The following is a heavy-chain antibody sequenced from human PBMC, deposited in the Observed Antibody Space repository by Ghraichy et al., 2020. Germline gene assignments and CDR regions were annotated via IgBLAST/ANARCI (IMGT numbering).Heavy chain of an antibody. J-gene: IGHJ5*02. CDR2: INSDGSST. V-gene: IGHV3-74*01. D-gene: IGHD2-2*01. Sequence: GGSLRLSCAASGFTFSSYWMHWVRQAPGKGLVWVSRINSDGSSTSYADSVKGRFTISRNNAKNTLYLQMNSLRAEDTAVYYCARGGGYCSSTSCYSVGWFDPWGQGTLVTVSS. CDR3: ARGGGYCSSTSCYSVGWFDP. CDR1: GFTFSSYW.